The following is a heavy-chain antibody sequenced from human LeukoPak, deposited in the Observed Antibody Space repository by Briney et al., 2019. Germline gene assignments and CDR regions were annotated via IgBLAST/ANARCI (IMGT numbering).Heavy chain of an antibody. CDR3: ARGLKLVVVTAISEDFDY. CDR1: GYTLTSYY. V-gene: IGHV1-46*01. CDR2: INPSAGNT. Sequence: ASVKVSCKASGYTLTSYYMHWLRQAPGQGLEWMGIINPSAGNTNSAQTFQGRVTMTRDTSTSTVYMELSSLRSEDTAVYYCARGLKLVVVTAISEDFDYWGRGTLVTVSS. J-gene: IGHJ4*02. D-gene: IGHD2-21*02.